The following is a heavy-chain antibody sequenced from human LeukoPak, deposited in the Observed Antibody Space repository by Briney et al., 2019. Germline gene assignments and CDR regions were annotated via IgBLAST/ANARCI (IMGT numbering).Heavy chain of an antibody. D-gene: IGHD2-15*01. V-gene: IGHV3-30-3*01. J-gene: IGHJ4*02. CDR3: ARDRGGSGFYYFDY. CDR1: RFTFSIYA. Sequence: PGGSLRLSCAASRFTFSIYAMHWVRQAPGKGLEWVAGISLYRSNEFYSDSVKGRFTITRDNSKNTVFLQMDSLRAEDTGVYHCARDRGGSGFYYFDYWGQGTLVTVSS. CDR2: ISLYRSNE.